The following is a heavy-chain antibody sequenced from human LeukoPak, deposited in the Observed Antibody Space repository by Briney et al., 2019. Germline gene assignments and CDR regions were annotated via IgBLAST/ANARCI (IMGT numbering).Heavy chain of an antibody. V-gene: IGHV4-34*12. J-gene: IGHJ4*02. CDR1: AAPFVGRH. CDR3: ARDRANWDYDFDY. D-gene: IGHD1-7*01. Sequence: PSETLSLTCAVYAAPFVGRHWSWIRHPPGKGLEWLGEAIHTGITTYNPSPKSRFSISVDTSKAQFSLKLASVTAADTAIYYCARDRANWDYDFDYWGQGTLVTVSS. CDR2: AIHTGIT.